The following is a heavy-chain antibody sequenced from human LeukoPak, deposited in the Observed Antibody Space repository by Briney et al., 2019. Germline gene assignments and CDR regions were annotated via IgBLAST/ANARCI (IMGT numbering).Heavy chain of an antibody. J-gene: IGHJ6*03. V-gene: IGHV3-21*01. Sequence: GGSLRLSCTASGFTLSSYNMKWVRQAPGKGLEWVSSISYRSSDIEYADSVKGRFTISRDNAKKSLYLQMSSLRAEDMAVYYCARVYSSSWYSGYLYMDVWGKGTTVTVSS. CDR1: GFTLSSYN. CDR2: ISYRSSDI. CDR3: ARVYSSSWYSGYLYMDV. D-gene: IGHD6-13*01.